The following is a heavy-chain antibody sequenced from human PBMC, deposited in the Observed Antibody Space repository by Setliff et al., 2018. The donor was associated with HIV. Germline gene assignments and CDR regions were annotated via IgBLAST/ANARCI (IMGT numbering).Heavy chain of an antibody. V-gene: IGHV4-4*09. CDR2: FYTSGST. CDR1: GGSFTTYY. J-gene: IGHJ4*02. Sequence: LSLTCTVSGGSFTTYYWSWLRQPPGKELEWIGYFYTSGSTNYNPSLKSRVTISIDTSKDQFSLKLNAVTAADTAVYYCARRPPLTTGREYYFDFWGQGTLVTVSS. CDR3: ARRPPLTTGREYYFDF. D-gene: IGHD1-1*01.